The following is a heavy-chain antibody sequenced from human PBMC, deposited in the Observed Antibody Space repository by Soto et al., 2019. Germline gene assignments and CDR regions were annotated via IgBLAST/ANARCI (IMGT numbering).Heavy chain of an antibody. V-gene: IGHV1-46*01. J-gene: IGHJ5*02. Sequence: ASVKVSCKASGYTFTRDQIHWVRQAPGQGLEWMGMIDPSGGKTNYAQKFQGRVTMTRDTSTSTVYMALSSPRSEDTAIYFCGRVMRSLLSITALDTWGQGTLVTVSS. CDR2: IDPSGGKT. CDR3: GRVMRSLLSITALDT. CDR1: GYTFTRDQ. D-gene: IGHD3-10*01.